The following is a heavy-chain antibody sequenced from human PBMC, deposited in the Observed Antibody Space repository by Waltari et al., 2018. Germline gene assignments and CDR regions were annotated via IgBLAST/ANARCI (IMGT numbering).Heavy chain of an antibody. D-gene: IGHD3-3*01. V-gene: IGHV3-30*18. CDR1: GFTFSSYG. Sequence: QVQLVESGGGVVQPGRSLRLSCAASGFTFSSYGMHWVRQAPGKGLEWVAVISYDGSNKYYADSVKGRFTISRDNSKNTLYLQMNSLRAEDTAVYYCAKAGERITIFGVVHYWGQGTLVTVSS. CDR2: ISYDGSNK. J-gene: IGHJ4*02. CDR3: AKAGERITIFGVVHY.